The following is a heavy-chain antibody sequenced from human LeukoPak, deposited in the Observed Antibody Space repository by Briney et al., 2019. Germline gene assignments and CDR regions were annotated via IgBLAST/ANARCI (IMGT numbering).Heavy chain of an antibody. J-gene: IGHJ4*02. CDR3: ARDKAGDFDY. D-gene: IGHD6-13*01. CDR1: GDSVSTNIAA. CDR2: TYYRSKWYN. V-gene: IGHV6-1*01. Sequence: SQTLSLTCTISGDSVSTNIAAWNWIRQSPSRGLEWLGRTYYRSKWYNEYPTSFRGRITINADTSTNQFSLQLNSVTPEDSVVYYCARDKAGDFDYWGQGTLVTVSS.